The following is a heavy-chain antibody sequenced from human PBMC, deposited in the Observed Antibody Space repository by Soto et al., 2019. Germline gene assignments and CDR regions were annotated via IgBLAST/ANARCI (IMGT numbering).Heavy chain of an antibody. V-gene: IGHV1-69*13. CDR1: GGTFSSYA. J-gene: IGHJ4*02. D-gene: IGHD3-16*01. Sequence: GASVKVSCKASGGTFSSYAISWVRQAPGQGLEWMGGIIPIFGTANYAQKFQGRVTITADESTSTAYMELSSLRSEDTAVYYCAREFPYYESSDSYFDYWGQGALVTVSS. CDR3: AREFPYYESSDSYFDY. CDR2: IIPIFGTA.